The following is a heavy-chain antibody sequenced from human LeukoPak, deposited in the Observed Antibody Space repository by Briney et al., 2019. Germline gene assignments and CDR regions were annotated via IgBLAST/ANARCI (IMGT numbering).Heavy chain of an antibody. V-gene: IGHV3-21*06. Sequence: GGSLRLSCAASGITFSRYSMNWVRQGPGRGLEWVSSISSSSSYIYYADSVKGRFAISRDNAKNSLYLQMNSLRAEDTAVYYCALEQGTDLFDIWGQGTVVSVSS. CDR1: GITFSRYS. CDR3: ALEQGTDLFDI. J-gene: IGHJ3*02. CDR2: ISSSSSYI. D-gene: IGHD7-27*01.